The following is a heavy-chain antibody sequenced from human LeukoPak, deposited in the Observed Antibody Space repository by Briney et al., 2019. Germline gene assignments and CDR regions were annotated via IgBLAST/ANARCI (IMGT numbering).Heavy chain of an antibody. V-gene: IGHV4-59*01. D-gene: IGHD3-22*01. J-gene: IGHJ3*02. Sequence: PSEALSLTCTVSGGSINSYYWSWIRQPPGKGLEWIGYFYYSGNTNYDPSLKSRVTMSVDTSRNQFSLKLSSVTAADTAVYYCARSTGVFNYYDSRGGAFDIWGQGTMVTVSS. CDR2: FYYSGNT. CDR1: GGSINSYY. CDR3: ARSTGVFNYYDSRGGAFDI.